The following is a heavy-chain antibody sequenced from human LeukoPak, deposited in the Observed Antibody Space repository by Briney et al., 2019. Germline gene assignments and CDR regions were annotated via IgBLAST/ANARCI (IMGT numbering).Heavy chain of an antibody. CDR3: ARGLQDYMDV. V-gene: IGHV4-34*01. CDR2: INHSGST. Sequence: PSETLSLTCAVYGGSFSGYYWSWIRQPPGKGLEWIGEINHSGSTNYNPSLKSRVTISVDTSKNQFSLKLSSVTAADTAVYYCARGLQDYMDVWGKGTTVTVSS. CDR1: GGSFSGYY. J-gene: IGHJ6*03. D-gene: IGHD4-11*01.